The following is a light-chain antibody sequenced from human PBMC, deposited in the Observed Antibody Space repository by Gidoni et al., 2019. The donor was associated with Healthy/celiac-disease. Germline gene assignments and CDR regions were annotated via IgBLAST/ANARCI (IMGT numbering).Light chain of an antibody. V-gene: IGKV3-15*01. J-gene: IGKJ2*01. CDR1: QSVSSN. CDR2: GAS. Sequence: EIVMTHSPATLSVSPGERATLSCRASQSVSSNLAWYQQKPGPAPRLLIYGASTRATGIPARFSGSGSGTEFTLTISSLQSEDFAVYYCQQYNNWPPYTFGQGTKLEIK. CDR3: QQYNNWPPYT.